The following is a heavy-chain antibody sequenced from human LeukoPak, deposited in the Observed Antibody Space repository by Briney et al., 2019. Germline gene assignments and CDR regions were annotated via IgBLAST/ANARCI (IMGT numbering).Heavy chain of an antibody. D-gene: IGHD2-15*01. CDR2: ISSSSSTI. J-gene: IGHJ4*02. CDR1: GFTFSSYS. CDR3: ARDIVVVVAAFTFDY. V-gene: IGHV3-48*04. Sequence: GGSLRLSCAGSGFTFSSYSMNWVRQAPGKGLEWVSYISSSSSTIYYADSVKGRFTISRDNAKNSLYLQMNSLRAEDTAVYYCARDIVVVVAAFTFDYWGQGTLVTVSS.